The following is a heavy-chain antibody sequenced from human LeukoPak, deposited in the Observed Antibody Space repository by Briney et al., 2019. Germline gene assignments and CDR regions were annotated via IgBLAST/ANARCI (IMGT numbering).Heavy chain of an antibody. CDR1: GFTFSSYA. D-gene: IGHD5-18*01. CDR3: AKGPRYSYGSIVAIID. V-gene: IGHV3-23*01. J-gene: IGHJ4*02. Sequence: PGGSLRLSCAAFGFTFSSYAMNWARQAPGKGLEWVSYISDSGDSTYYAGSVKGRFTISRDNPKNTLYLQMDSLRAEDTAVYYCAKGPRYSYGSIVAIIDWGQGTLVTVSS. CDR2: ISDSGDST.